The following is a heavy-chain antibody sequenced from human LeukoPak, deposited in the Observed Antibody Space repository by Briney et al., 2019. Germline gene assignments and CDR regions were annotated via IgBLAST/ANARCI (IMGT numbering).Heavy chain of an antibody. V-gene: IGHV3-7*01. Sequence: GGSLRLSCAASGFTFSSYDMHWVRQAPGKGLEWVANIKQDGSEKYYVDSVKGRFTISRDNSKNTLYLQMNSLRAEDTAVYYCAKEGATYYFDYWGQGTLVTVSS. CDR3: AKEGATYYFDY. D-gene: IGHD4/OR15-4a*01. CDR2: IKQDGSEK. J-gene: IGHJ4*02. CDR1: GFTFSSYD.